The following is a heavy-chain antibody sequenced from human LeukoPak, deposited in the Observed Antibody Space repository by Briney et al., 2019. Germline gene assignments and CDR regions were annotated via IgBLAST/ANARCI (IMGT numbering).Heavy chain of an antibody. CDR3: AIARVVGYSSSYGYY. CDR1: GFTFSSYS. V-gene: IGHV3-21*01. CDR2: ISSSSSYI. J-gene: IGHJ4*02. D-gene: IGHD5-18*01. Sequence: GGSLRLSCAASGFTFSSYSMNWVRQAPGKGLEWVSSISSSSSYIYYADSVKGRFTISRDNAKNSLYLQMNSLRAEDTAVYYCAIARVVGYSSSYGYYWGQGTLVTVSS.